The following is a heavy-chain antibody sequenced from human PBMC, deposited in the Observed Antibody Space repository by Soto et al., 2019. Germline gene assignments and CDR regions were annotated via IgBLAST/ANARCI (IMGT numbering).Heavy chain of an antibody. D-gene: IGHD4-17*01. J-gene: IGHJ4*02. V-gene: IGHV4-31*03. CDR1: GGSISSGGYY. CDR3: ARAFDDSGAQFDY. CDR2: IYHSGST. Sequence: TSETLSLTCTVSGGSISSGGYYWSWIRQHPGKGLEWIGYIYHSGSTYYNPSLKSRVTISVDTSKNQFSLKLSSVTAADTAVYYCARAFDDSGAQFDYWGQGTLVTVSS.